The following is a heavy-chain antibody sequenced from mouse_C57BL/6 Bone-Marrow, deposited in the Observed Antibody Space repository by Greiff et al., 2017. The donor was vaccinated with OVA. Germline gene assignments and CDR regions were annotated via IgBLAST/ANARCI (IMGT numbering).Heavy chain of an antibody. D-gene: IGHD1-1*01. Sequence: EVKLMESGGGLVKPGGSLKLSCAASGFTFSSYTMSWVRQTPEQRLEWVATISGGGGNTYYQDSVKGRFTLSRDKSKNTLYLQMSSLRSEDTALDYCARPLIITTGVLFAYWGQGTLVTVSA. CDR3: ARPLIITTGVLFAY. CDR2: ISGGGGNT. CDR1: GFTFSSYT. V-gene: IGHV5-9*01. J-gene: IGHJ3*01.